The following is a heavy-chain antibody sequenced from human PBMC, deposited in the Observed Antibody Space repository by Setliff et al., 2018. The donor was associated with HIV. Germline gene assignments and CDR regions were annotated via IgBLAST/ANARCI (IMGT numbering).Heavy chain of an antibody. Sequence: SETLSLTCTVSGVSTSSSSYYWGWIRQPPGKGLEWIGYVYYSASDYNPSLKSRVTMSIDTSKNQFSLNLRSVTAADTAVYYCARLGGILTGTPVIDYWGQGTLVTVSS. CDR2: VYYSAS. CDR1: GVSTSSSSYY. CDR3: ARLGGILTGTPVIDY. V-gene: IGHV4-61*01. D-gene: IGHD3-9*01. J-gene: IGHJ4*02.